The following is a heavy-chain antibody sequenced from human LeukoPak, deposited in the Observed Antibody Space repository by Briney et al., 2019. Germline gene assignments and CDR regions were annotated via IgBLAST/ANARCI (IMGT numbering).Heavy chain of an antibody. Sequence: ASVKVSCKASGYTFTGYYMHWVRQAPGQGLEWMGIINPSGGTTSYAQKFQGRVTMTRDTSTSTVYMELSSLRSEDTAVYYYARGLYYYDSSGYYVYWGQGTLVTVSS. CDR1: GYTFTGYY. J-gene: IGHJ4*02. CDR2: INPSGGTT. CDR3: ARGLYYYDSSGYYVY. V-gene: IGHV1-46*01. D-gene: IGHD3-22*01.